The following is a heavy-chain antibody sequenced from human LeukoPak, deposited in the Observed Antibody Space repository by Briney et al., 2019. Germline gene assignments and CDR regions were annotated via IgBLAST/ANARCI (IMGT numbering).Heavy chain of an antibody. CDR1: GYTFTSYA. CDR3: AGAAYNWNDYYYYGMDV. Sequence: ASVKVSCKASGYTFTSYAMHWVRQAPGQRLEWMGWINAGNGNTKYSQKFQGRVTITRDTSASTAYMELSSLRSEDTAVYYCAGAAYNWNDYYYYGMDVWGQGTTVTVSS. V-gene: IGHV1-3*01. D-gene: IGHD1-20*01. CDR2: INAGNGNT. J-gene: IGHJ6*02.